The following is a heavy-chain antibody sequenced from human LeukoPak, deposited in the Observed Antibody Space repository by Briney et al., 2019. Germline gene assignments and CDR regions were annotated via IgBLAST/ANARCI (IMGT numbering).Heavy chain of an antibody. V-gene: IGHV4-30-4*01. CDR2: IYYSGST. Sequence: PSETLSLTCTVSGGSISSGDYYWSWIRQPPGKGLEWIGYIYYSGSTYYNPSLKSRVTISVDTSKNQFSLKLSSVTAADTAVYYCARERDCSGGSCYANWFDPWGQGTLVTVSS. CDR3: ARERDCSGGSCYANWFDP. J-gene: IGHJ5*02. D-gene: IGHD2-15*01. CDR1: GGSISSGDYY.